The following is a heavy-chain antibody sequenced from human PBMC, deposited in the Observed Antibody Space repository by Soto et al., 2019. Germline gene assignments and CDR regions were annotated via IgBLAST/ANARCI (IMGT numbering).Heavy chain of an antibody. CDR3: ARHPHRPLLLLPRIAVASPFDP. CDR1: WYNFTNLC. CDR2: IDPSDSYT. Sequence: GESLKIFCKSSWYNFTNLCNTLVRQMPGKGLEGRGRIDPSDSYTNYSPSFQGHVTIAADKSISTDYLQWSRLKASDTAMYYCARHPHRPLLLLPRIAVASPFDPWGQGTLVTVSS. J-gene: IGHJ5*02. D-gene: IGHD6-19*01. V-gene: IGHV5-10-1*01.